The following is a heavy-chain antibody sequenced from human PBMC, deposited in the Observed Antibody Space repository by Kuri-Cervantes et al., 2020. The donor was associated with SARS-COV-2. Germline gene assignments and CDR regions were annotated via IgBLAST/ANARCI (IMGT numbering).Heavy chain of an antibody. CDR1: GFSFSTYA. V-gene: IGHV3-30*18. D-gene: IGHD2-15*01. Sequence: GGSLRLSCAASGFSFSTYAMSWVRQAPGKGLEWVALISYDGSNKFYADSVKGRFTISRDNSKNTLYLQMNSLRAEDTAVYYCAKDQHGIVVVVAAIDYWGQGTLVTVSS. CDR2: ISYDGSNK. J-gene: IGHJ4*02. CDR3: AKDQHGIVVVVAAIDY.